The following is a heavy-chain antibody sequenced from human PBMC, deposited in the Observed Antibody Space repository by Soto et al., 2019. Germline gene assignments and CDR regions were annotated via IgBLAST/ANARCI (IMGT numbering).Heavy chain of an antibody. Sequence: GASVKVSCKASGYTFTSYGISWVRQAPGQGLEWMGWISAYNGNTNYAQKLQGRVTMTTDTSTSTAYMELRSLRSDDTAVYYCARHIRGYYYDSSGYLSYDAFDIWGQGTMVTVSS. D-gene: IGHD3-22*01. CDR2: ISAYNGNT. V-gene: IGHV1-18*01. J-gene: IGHJ3*02. CDR3: ARHIRGYYYDSSGYLSYDAFDI. CDR1: GYTFTSYG.